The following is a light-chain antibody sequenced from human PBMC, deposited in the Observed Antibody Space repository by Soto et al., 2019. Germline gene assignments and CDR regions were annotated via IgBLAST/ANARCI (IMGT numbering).Light chain of an antibody. J-gene: IGLJ1*01. CDR1: SFNIGRNP. V-gene: IGLV1-44*01. CDR3: AAWDDSLSGRYV. Sequence: QSVLTQPPSASGTPGQRVTISCSGSSFNIGRNPVNWYQQFPGTAPKLLIYTNDQRPSGVPDRFSGSKSGTSASLAISGLQSEDEADYYCAAWDDSLSGRYVFGTGTKLTVL. CDR2: TND.